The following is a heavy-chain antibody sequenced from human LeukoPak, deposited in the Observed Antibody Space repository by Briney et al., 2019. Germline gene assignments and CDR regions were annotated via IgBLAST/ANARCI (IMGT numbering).Heavy chain of an antibody. V-gene: IGHV1-69*13. CDR3: ALLDTGLVPIAEYFRH. D-gene: IGHD5-18*01. J-gene: IGHJ1*01. CDR1: GGTFSSYA. Sequence: SVKVSCKASGGTFSSYAINWVRQAPGQGLEWMGGIIPFFGTAKYAQKFQGRVTITSDESTSTAYMELSSLRSEDTAVYYCALLDTGLVPIAEYFRHWGQGTLVTVSS. CDR2: IIPFFGTA.